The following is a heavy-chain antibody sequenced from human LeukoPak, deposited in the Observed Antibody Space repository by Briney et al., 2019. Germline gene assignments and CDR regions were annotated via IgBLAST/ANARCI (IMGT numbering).Heavy chain of an antibody. CDR1: GGSFSGYY. J-gene: IGHJ4*02. CDR3: ASSSRYSSSSVSYY. D-gene: IGHD6-6*01. V-gene: IGHV4-34*01. CDR2: INHSGST. Sequence: SETLSLTCAVYGGSFSGYYWSWIRQPPGKGLEWIGEINHSGSTNYNPSLKSRVTISVDTSKNQFSLKLSSVTAADTAVYYCASSSRYSSSSVSYYWCQGTLVTVSS.